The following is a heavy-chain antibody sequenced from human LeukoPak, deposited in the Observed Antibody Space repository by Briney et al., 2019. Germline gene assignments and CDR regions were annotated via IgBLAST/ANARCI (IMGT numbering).Heavy chain of an antibody. J-gene: IGHJ3*02. D-gene: IGHD3-10*01. V-gene: IGHV4-38-2*01. Sequence: PGGSLRLSRAASGFTFSSYAMSWVRHPPGKGLEWIGSIHYSGSTYYNPSLKSRVTISEDTSKNQFSLKLSSVTAADTAVYYCTFNLGSGSYGFDIWGQGTMVTVSS. CDR3: TFNLGSGSYGFDI. CDR1: GFTFSSYA. CDR2: IHYSGST.